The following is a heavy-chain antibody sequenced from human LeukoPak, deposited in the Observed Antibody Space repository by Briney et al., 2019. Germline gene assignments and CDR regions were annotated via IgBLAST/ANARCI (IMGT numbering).Heavy chain of an antibody. V-gene: IGHV4-4*09. CDR1: GGSISSYY. CDR3: ARDLYYYDMPS. J-gene: IGHJ4*02. CDR2: IYTSGST. Sequence: PSETLSLTCTVSGGSISSYYWSWIRQPPGKGLEWIGYIYTSGSTNYNPSLKSRVTISVDTSKNQSSLKLSSVTAADTAVYYCARDLYYYDMPSWGQGTLVTVSS. D-gene: IGHD3-9*01.